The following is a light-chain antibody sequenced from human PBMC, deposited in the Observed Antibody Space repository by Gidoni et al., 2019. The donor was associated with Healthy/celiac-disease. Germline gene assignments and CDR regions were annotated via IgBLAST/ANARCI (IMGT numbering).Light chain of an antibody. CDR3: QQYDNLPPLT. V-gene: IGKV1-33*01. Sequence: DIQMTQSPSSLSASVGDRVTITCQASQDISNYLNWYQQKPGKAPKLLIYDASNLETGVPSRFSGSGSGTDFTFTISSLQPEDIATYYCQQYDNLPPLTFXGXTKGEIK. J-gene: IGKJ4*01. CDR1: QDISNY. CDR2: DAS.